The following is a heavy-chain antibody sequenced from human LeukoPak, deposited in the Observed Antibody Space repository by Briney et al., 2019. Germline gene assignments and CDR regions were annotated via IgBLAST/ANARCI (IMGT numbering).Heavy chain of an antibody. CDR2: ISGSGGST. Sequence: GGSLRLSCAASGFTFTSYGMSWVRQAPGKGLEWVSAISGSGGSTYYADSVKGRFTISRDNSKNTLYLQMNSLRAEDTAVYYCAKMIVVVVAATARGGDAFDIWGQGTMVTVSS. V-gene: IGHV3-23*01. CDR1: GFTFTSYG. J-gene: IGHJ3*02. D-gene: IGHD2-15*01. CDR3: AKMIVVVVAATARGGDAFDI.